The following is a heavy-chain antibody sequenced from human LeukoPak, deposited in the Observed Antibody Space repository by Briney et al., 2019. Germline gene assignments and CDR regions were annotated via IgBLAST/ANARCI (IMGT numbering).Heavy chain of an antibody. CDR1: GFTFSSYS. J-gene: IGHJ4*01. D-gene: IGHD4-17*01. V-gene: IGHV3-21*01. Sequence: KPGGSLRLSCAASGFTFSSYSMNWVRQAPGKGLEWVSSISSSSSYIYYADSVKGRFTISRDNAKNTMYLQMNSLRAEDTAVYYCARETATVTSRFDYWGQGTLVTVSS. CDR2: ISSSSSYI. CDR3: ARETATVTSRFDY.